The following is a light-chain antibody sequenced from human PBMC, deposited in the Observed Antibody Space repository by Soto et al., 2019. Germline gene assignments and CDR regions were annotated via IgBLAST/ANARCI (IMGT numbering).Light chain of an antibody. V-gene: IGLV2-8*01. CDR2: EVN. J-gene: IGLJ3*02. CDR3: SSYAGTNNLV. CDR1: SSDVGGYKY. Sequence: QSALTQPPSASGSPGQSVTISGTGTSSDVGGYKYVSWYQHHPGKAPKLMIDEVNKRPSGVPDRFSGSKSGNTAALTVSGLQAEDDADYYCSSYAGTNNLVFGGGTKLTVL.